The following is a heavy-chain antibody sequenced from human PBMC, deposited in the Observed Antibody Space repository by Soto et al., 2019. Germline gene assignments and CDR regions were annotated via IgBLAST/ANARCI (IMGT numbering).Heavy chain of an antibody. CDR3: ALRSMAVVPEY. Sequence: QVQLQESGPGLVKPSETLSLTCAVSGDSISSYYCMWIRQPPGKGLESIGYLYYGRSATYNPSLKSRFTLSVDTSTNQCSLTLSSMTAADTAVYYCALRSMAVVPEYWGQGTLVTVSS. V-gene: IGHV4-59*01. CDR1: GDSISSYY. D-gene: IGHD3-22*01. CDR2: LYYGRSA. J-gene: IGHJ4*02.